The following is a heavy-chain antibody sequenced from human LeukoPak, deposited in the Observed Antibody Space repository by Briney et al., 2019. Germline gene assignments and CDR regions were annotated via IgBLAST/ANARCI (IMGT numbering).Heavy chain of an antibody. D-gene: IGHD4-17*01. J-gene: IGHJ3*02. CDR2: IIPILGLA. V-gene: IGHV1-69*04. Sequence: SVKVSCKASGGTFSTYAVSWVRQAPGQGLEWVGRIIPILGLADFAQRFRGRVSITADKSTTTAYMELSSLRSEDTAVYYCARDRDFGDYEDLWYAFDIWGQGTMVTVS. CDR3: ARDRDFGDYEDLWYAFDI. CDR1: GGTFSTYA.